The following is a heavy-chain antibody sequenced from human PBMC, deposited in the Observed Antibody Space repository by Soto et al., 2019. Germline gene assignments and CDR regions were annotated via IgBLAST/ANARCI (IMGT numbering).Heavy chain of an antibody. J-gene: IGHJ4*02. D-gene: IGHD5-18*01. V-gene: IGHV3-53*01. CDR3: AYSESGYSYGRRI. CDR1: GFTVSSNY. Sequence: PGGSLRLSCAASGFTVSSNYMSWVRQAPGKGLEWVSVIYSGGSSYYADSVKGRFTISRDNSKNTLYLQMNSLRAEETAVYYCAYSESGYSYGRRIWGQGTLVTVSS. CDR2: IYSGGSS.